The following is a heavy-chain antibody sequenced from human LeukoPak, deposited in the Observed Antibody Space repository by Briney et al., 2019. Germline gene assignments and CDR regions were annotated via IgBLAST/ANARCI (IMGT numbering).Heavy chain of an antibody. CDR3: ATGGYTTWFDP. CDR2: IRTNGRDT. CDR1: GFTFTSYS. D-gene: IGHD2-15*01. V-gene: IGHV3-23*01. J-gene: IGHJ5*02. Sequence: GGSLRLSCAASGFTFTSYSMSWVRQSPGKGLEWVSNIRTNGRDTYYADAVKGRSTISRDNSKNTLYLEMNSLRAEDTAVYYCATGGYTTWFDPWGQGTLVTVSS.